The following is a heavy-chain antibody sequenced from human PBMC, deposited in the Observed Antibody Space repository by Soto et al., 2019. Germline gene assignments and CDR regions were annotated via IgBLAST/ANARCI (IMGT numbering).Heavy chain of an antibody. Sequence: GGSLRLSCAASGFTFDDYTMHWVRQAPGKGLEWVSLISWDGGSTYYADSVKGRFTISRDNSKNSLYLQMNSLRTEDTALYYCAKVDIEVAPWGMDVWGQGTTVTVSS. CDR2: ISWDGGST. CDR1: GFTFDDYT. V-gene: IGHV3-43*01. CDR3: AKVDIEVAPWGMDV. D-gene: IGHD6-19*01. J-gene: IGHJ6*02.